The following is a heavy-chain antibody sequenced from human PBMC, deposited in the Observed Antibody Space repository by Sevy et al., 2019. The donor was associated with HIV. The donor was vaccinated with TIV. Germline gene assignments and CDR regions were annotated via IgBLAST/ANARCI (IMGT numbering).Heavy chain of an antibody. CDR3: ASIDSSGYSVDY. CDR1: GFTFSSYW. CDR2: INSDGSST. V-gene: IGHV3-74*01. J-gene: IGHJ4*02. D-gene: IGHD3-22*01. Sequence: GGSLRLPCAASGFTFSSYWMHWVRQAPGKGLVWVSRINSDGSSTSYADSVKGRFPISRDNAKNTLYLQMNSLRAEDTAVYYCASIDSSGYSVDYWGQGTLVTVSS.